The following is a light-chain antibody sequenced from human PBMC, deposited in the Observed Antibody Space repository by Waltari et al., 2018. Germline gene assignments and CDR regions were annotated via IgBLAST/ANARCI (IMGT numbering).Light chain of an antibody. V-gene: IGKV2-28*01. CDR1: QSLLHSNGYNY. CDR2: LGS. J-gene: IGKJ1*01. CDR3: MQALQTPWT. Sequence: DFVMTKSPLSLTVTPGEAASTSCRPSQSLLHSNGYNYLDWYLQNPGQSPQLLIYLGSNRASGVPDRFSGSGSGTDFTLKISRVEAEDVGVYYCMQALQTPWTFGQGTKVEIK.